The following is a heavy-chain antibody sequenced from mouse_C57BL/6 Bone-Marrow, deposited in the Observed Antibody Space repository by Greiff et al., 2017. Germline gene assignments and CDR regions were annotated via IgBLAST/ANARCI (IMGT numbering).Heavy chain of an antibody. Sequence: EVKLMESGGGLVQPGGSMKLSCVASGFTFSNYWMNWVRQSPEKGLEWVAQIRLKSDNYATHYAESVKGRFTISRDDSKSSVYLQMNNLRAEDTGIYYGSNITTGVDGYFDVWGTGTTVTVSS. CDR1: GFTFSNYW. CDR3: SNITTGVDGYFDV. J-gene: IGHJ1*03. CDR2: IRLKSDNYAT. D-gene: IGHD1-1*01. V-gene: IGHV6-3*01.